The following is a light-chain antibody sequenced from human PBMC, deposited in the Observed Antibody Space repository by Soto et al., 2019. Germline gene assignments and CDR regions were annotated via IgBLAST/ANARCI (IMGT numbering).Light chain of an antibody. CDR1: QSVSSY. Sequence: SQATLSVFQGERATLSCRASQSVSSYLAWYQQKPGQAPRLLIYGASSRATGIPDRFSGSGSGTDFTLTICRLEPEDFAVYYCQQYGSSPFTFGPGTKVDI. CDR3: QQYGSSPFT. CDR2: GAS. V-gene: IGKV3-20*01. J-gene: IGKJ3*01.